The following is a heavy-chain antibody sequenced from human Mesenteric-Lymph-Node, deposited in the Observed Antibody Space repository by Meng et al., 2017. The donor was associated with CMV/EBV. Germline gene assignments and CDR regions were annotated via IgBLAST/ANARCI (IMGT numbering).Heavy chain of an antibody. V-gene: IGHV3-30-3*01. CDR1: GFTFSIYA. D-gene: IGHD5-18*01. CDR2: ISYDGTNE. J-gene: IGHJ3*02. CDR3: ARVSSGYSYGLHAFDI. Sequence: GGSLRLSCATSGFTFSIYAMHWVRQAPGKGLEWVAVISYDGTNEYYADSVKGRFTISRDNSKNTLYLQMNSLRVEDTAMYYCARVSSGYSYGLHAFDIWGQGTMVTVSS.